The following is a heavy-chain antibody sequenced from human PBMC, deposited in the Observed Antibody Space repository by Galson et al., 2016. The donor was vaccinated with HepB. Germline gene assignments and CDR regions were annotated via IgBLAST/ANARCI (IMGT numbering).Heavy chain of an antibody. CDR3: TTDRTPKYCSRTNCYAFEYCQK. D-gene: IGHD2-2*01. CDR2: IKSKIDGETR. V-gene: IGHV3-15*07. Sequence: SLRLSCAASGFSFSKAWMNWVRQAPGKGLEWVGRIKSKIDGETRDYAAPVKGRFSISRDDSKNTLYLEMNSLKTEDTAVYYCTTDRTPKYCSRTNCYAFEYCQKWGQGTLVTVSS. J-gene: IGHJ1*01. CDR1: GFSFSKAW.